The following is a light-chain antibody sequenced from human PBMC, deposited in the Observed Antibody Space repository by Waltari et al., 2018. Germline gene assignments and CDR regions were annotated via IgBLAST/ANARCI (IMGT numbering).Light chain of an antibody. J-gene: IGKJ2*01. CDR1: QGVSSNY. CDR3: QQYISSPAT. V-gene: IGKV3-20*01. CDR2: GAS. Sequence: EIVLTQSPGTLSLSPGERATLSCRASQGVSSNYFAWYQQKPGQAPRLRIHGASTRATGIPDRFSGRASGTDFTLTISRLEPEDFAVYFCQQYISSPATFGQGTKLEIK.